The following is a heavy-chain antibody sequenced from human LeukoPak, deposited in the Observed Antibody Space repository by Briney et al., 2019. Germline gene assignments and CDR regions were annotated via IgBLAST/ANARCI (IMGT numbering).Heavy chain of an antibody. J-gene: IGHJ4*02. V-gene: IGHV4-39*07. D-gene: IGHD3-16*01. CDR1: GGSITNDGFY. CDR2: IYYSGST. Sequence: PSETLSLTCSVSGGSITNDGFYWGCIRQPPGKGLEWIASIYYSGSTYYNPSLKSRVTMSLDTSRNQFSLKLNSVTAADTALYYCARSSGGRVDYWGQGTLVTISS. CDR3: ARSSGGRVDY.